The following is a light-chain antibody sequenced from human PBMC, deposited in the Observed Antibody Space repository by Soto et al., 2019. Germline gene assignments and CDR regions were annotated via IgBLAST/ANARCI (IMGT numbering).Light chain of an antibody. V-gene: IGKV1-39*01. CDR2: AAS. CDR1: QSISSY. Sequence: DIQMTQSPSSLSASVGDRVTITCRASQSISSYLNWYQQKPGKAPKLLIYAASSLQSGVPSRFSGGGSGTDFTLTISSLQPEDFATYYCQQSYSTPRYTFGQGTKVDIK. J-gene: IGKJ2*01. CDR3: QQSYSTPRYT.